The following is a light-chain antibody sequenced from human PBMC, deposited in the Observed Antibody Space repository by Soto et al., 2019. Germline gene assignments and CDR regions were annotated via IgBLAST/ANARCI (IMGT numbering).Light chain of an antibody. V-gene: IGKV1-39*01. CDR3: QQSYSTPWT. Sequence: IQMTQSPSSLSASVGDRVTITCRASQSMSSYLNWYQQKPGQAPQLLIYPASSLQSGVPSRFSGRGSGTDFTLTISSLQPEDFATYYCQQSYSTPWTFGQGTKVDI. CDR2: PAS. J-gene: IGKJ1*01. CDR1: QSMSSY.